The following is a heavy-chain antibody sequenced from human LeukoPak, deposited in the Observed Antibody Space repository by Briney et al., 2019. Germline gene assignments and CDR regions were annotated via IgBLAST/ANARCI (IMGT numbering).Heavy chain of an antibody. Sequence: ASVKVSFKASGYTFTSYGISWVRQAPGQGLEWMGWISAYNGNTNYAQKLQGRVTMTTDTSTSTAYMELRSLRSDDTAVYYCARDSIFGVASHYYYGMDVWGQGTTVTVSS. CDR3: ARDSIFGVASHYYYGMDV. CDR2: ISAYNGNT. D-gene: IGHD3-3*01. CDR1: GYTFTSYG. V-gene: IGHV1-18*01. J-gene: IGHJ6*02.